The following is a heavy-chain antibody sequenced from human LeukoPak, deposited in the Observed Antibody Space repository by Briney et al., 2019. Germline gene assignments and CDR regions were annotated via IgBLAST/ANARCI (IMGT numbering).Heavy chain of an antibody. CDR1: GFTFGDYA. J-gene: IGHJ4*02. D-gene: IGHD3-22*01. CDR3: TRGRTGRYYYDSSGYGEVDY. CDR2: IRSKAYGGTT. V-gene: IGHV3-49*03. Sequence: PGGSLRLSCTASGFTFGDYAMSWFRQAPGKGLEWVGFIRSKAYGGTTEYAASVKGRFTISRDDSKSIAYLQMNSLKTEDTAVYYCTRGRTGRYYYDSSGYGEVDYWGQGTLVTVSS.